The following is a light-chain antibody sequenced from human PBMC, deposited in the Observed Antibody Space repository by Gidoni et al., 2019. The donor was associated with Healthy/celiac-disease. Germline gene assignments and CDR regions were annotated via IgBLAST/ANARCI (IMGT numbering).Light chain of an antibody. CDR2: AAS. J-gene: IGKJ4*02. V-gene: IGKV1-39*01. CDR1: QSISSY. CDR3: QQSYSTPLL. Sequence: DIQMTQSPSSLSASVGERVTITCRASQSISSYLNWYQQKPGKAPKLLIYAASSLQSGVPSRFSGSGSGTDFTLTISSLQPEDFATYYCQQSYSTPLLFGGGTKVEIK.